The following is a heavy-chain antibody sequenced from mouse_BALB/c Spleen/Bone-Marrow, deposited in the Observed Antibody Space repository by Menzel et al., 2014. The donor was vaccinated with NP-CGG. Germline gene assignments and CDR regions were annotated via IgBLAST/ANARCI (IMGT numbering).Heavy chain of an antibody. Sequence: LVESGAELVKPGASVKLSCTASGFNIKDTYMHWVKQRPEQGLEWIGRIDPVNYNTKYDPKFQGKATITADTSSNTAYLQLSSLTSGDTAVYYCARNSMAYWGQGTLVTVSA. CDR2: IDPVNYNT. CDR3: ARNSMAY. CDR1: GFNIKDTY. J-gene: IGHJ3*01. V-gene: IGHV14-3*02.